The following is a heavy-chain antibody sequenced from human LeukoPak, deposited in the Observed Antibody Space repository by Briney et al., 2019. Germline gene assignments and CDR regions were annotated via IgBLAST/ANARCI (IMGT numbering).Heavy chain of an antibody. CDR1: GFTFGDYG. D-gene: IGHD2-21*01. V-gene: IGHV3-49*04. CDR3: TRVVVTHRWSFDY. Sequence: GGSLRLSCTASGFTFGDYGMSWVRQAPGKGLEWVGFIRSKAYGETTEYAASVKGRFIISRGDFKSIAYLQMNSLTTEDTAVYYCTRVVVTHRWSFDYWGPGTLVTVSS. CDR2: IRSKAYGETT. J-gene: IGHJ4*02.